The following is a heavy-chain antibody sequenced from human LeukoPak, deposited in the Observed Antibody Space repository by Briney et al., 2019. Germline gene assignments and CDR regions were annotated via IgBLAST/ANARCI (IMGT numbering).Heavy chain of an antibody. CDR2: IYYSGST. D-gene: IGHD2-21*01. CDR1: GGSISSYC. V-gene: IGHV4-59*01. CDR3: ARGGYYYFDY. Sequence: PSETLSLTCTVYGGSISSYCWSWIRQPPGKGLEWIGYIYYSGSTNYNPSLKSRVTISVDTSKNQFSLKLSSVSAADTAVYYCARGGYYYFDYGGQGNLVTVSS. J-gene: IGHJ4*02.